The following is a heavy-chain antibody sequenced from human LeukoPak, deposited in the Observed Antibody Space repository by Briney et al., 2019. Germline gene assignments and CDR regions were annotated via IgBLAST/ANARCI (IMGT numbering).Heavy chain of an antibody. CDR2: IWYDGSNK. D-gene: IGHD6-13*01. Sequence: GALRLFLSGAWFTFNNFGIPLVRQGPGQGLGWVAVIWYDGSNKYSADSVKGRFTISRDNSKNTLYLQMNNLRAEDTAVYYCARGYSSSWSAIDYWGQGTLVTVSS. CDR1: WFTFNNFG. J-gene: IGHJ4*02. CDR3: ARGYSSSWSAIDY. V-gene: IGHV3-33*01.